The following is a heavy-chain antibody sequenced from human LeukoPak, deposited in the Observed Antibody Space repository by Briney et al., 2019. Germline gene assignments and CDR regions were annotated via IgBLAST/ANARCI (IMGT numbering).Heavy chain of an antibody. Sequence: SVKVSCKASGGTFSSYAISWVRQAPGQGLEWMGRIIPIFGTANYAQEFQGRVTTTTDESTSTAYMELSSLRSEDTAVYYCARDREGYSSYGILEYWGQGTLVTVSS. D-gene: IGHD5-18*01. CDR2: IIPIFGTA. CDR1: GGTFSSYA. V-gene: IGHV1-69*05. J-gene: IGHJ4*02. CDR3: ARDREGYSSYGILEY.